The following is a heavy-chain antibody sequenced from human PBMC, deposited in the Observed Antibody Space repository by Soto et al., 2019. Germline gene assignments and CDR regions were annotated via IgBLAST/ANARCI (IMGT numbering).Heavy chain of an antibody. Sequence: QVQLVESGGGVVQPGRSRRLSCAASGFTFSNYGMHWVRQTPGKGLGWVAVISYDGSHEFYTDSVKGRFTISRDNSKNTLYLQMNSLKTEDTAMYYCAKDPKCCTIGSHFLDNWFDPWGQGTLVTVSS. V-gene: IGHV3-30*18. CDR2: ISYDGSHE. CDR3: AKDPKCCTIGSHFLDNWFDP. J-gene: IGHJ5*02. D-gene: IGHD2-8*01. CDR1: GFTFSNYG.